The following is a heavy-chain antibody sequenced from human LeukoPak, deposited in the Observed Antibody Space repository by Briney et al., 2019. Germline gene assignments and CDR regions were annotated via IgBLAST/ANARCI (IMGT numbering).Heavy chain of an antibody. J-gene: IGHJ4*02. CDR1: GYTFTGYY. V-gene: IGHV1-2*06. Sequence: ASVKVSCKASGYTFTGYYMHWVRQAPGQGLEWMGRINPNSGSTNYAQKFQGRVTMTRDTSISTAYMELSRLRSDDTAVYYCARQGYSSGWYRFYFDYWGQGTLVTVSS. CDR2: INPNSGST. CDR3: ARQGYSSGWYRFYFDY. D-gene: IGHD6-19*01.